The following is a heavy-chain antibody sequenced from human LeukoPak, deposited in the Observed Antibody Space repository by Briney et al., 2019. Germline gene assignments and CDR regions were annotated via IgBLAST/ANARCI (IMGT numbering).Heavy chain of an antibody. Sequence: GGSLRLSCAASGFTFSSYAMHWVRQAPSKGLEWVAVISYDGSNKYYADSVKGRFTISRDNSKNTLYLQMNSLRAEDTAVYYCANLGIAVAGFDYWGQGTLVTVSS. CDR3: ANLGIAVAGFDY. CDR1: GFTFSSYA. CDR2: ISYDGSNK. J-gene: IGHJ4*02. V-gene: IGHV3-30-3*01. D-gene: IGHD6-19*01.